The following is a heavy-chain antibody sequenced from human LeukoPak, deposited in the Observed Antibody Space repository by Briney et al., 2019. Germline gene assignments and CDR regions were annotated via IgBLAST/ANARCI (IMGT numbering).Heavy chain of an antibody. CDR3: ARANIVVVPGIMNRRRYYYNGMDV. V-gene: IGHV4-61*08. CDR1: GFSLSTSGVG. J-gene: IGHJ6*02. CDR2: IYYSGNT. D-gene: IGHD2-2*01. Sequence: SGPTLVNPTQTLTLTCTFSGFSLSTSGVGVGWIRQPPGKALEWIGYIYYSGNTNYNPSLKSRVTISVDTSKNQFSLKLSSVTAADTAVYYCARANIVVVPGIMNRRRYYYNGMDVWGRGTTVTVSS.